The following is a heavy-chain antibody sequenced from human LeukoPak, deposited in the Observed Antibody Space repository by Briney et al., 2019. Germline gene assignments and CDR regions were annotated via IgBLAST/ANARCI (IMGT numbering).Heavy chain of an antibody. Sequence: GAPLRLSCTASGFTFSGYWMHWVRQVPGKGRVWVSRITGDGSSTTYADSVKGRFTISRDNAQNTVFLQMISLRAEDAAVYYCARDTGWYFDLWGRGTLVTVSS. CDR2: ITGDGSST. CDR3: ARDTGWYFDL. V-gene: IGHV3-74*01. D-gene: IGHD4-17*01. J-gene: IGHJ2*01. CDR1: GFTFSGYW.